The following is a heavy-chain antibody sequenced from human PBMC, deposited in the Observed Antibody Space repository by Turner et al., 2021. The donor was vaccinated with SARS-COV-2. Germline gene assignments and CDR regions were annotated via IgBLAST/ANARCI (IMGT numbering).Heavy chain of an antibody. V-gene: IGHV1-2*02. J-gene: IGHJ4*02. CDR2: FNPESGHI. CDR3: ASETRRGSVWSKTFDY. D-gene: IGHD6-19*01. Sequence: QVQLVQSGAEVRKSGASVMVSCKASGNTFIGQYLHWVREAPGQGLEWMGCFNPESGHIVYAQKFRGRVTLTKDTSITTAYMDFSSLRFDDTAVYYCASETRRGSVWSKTFDYWGQGTPVTVSS. CDR1: GNTFIGQY.